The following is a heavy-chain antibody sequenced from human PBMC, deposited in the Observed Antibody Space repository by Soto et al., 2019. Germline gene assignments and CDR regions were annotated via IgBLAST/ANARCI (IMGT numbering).Heavy chain of an antibody. CDR2: ISGDNGNT. CDR1: GYTFSSYG. J-gene: IGHJ4*02. V-gene: IGHV1-18*01. CDR3: TRSARVLERLQRPYYFDQ. D-gene: IGHD3-3*01. Sequence: QAQLVQSGAEVRRPGASVKVSCKASGYTFSSYGISWVRQAPGQGLEWVGWISGDNGNTSYTQNLQGRVTLTIETSTTTAYMELRSLRSDDTAVYYCTRSARVLERLQRPYYFDQWGQGTLVTVSS.